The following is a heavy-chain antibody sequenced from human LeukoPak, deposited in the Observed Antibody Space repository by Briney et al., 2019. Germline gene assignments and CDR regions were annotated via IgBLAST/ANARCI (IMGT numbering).Heavy chain of an antibody. CDR2: ISSSSSYI. Sequence: GGSLRLSCAASGFTFSSYSMNWVRQAPGKGLEWVSSISSSSSYIYYADSVKGRFTISRDNAKNSLYLHMNTLRAEDTAVYYCARGRGNYFYGMDVWGQGTTVTVSS. CDR3: ARGRGNYFYGMDV. CDR1: GFTFSSYS. V-gene: IGHV3-21*01. D-gene: IGHD3-10*01. J-gene: IGHJ6*02.